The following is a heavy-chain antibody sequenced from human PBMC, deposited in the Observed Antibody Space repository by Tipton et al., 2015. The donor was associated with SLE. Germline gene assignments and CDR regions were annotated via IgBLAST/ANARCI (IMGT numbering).Heavy chain of an antibody. D-gene: IGHD6-19*01. CDR2: SLYRGGT. J-gene: IGHJ4*02. Sequence: TLSLTCNVSGYSISRGFYWAWIRQAPGKGLEWIGSSLYRGGTHYNPSLESRVSISFDTSRNEFSLRLTSVTAADTAVYYCARDRVVQWLEEGGAYFDSWGQGTRVLVSP. CDR1: GYSISRGFY. V-gene: IGHV4-38-2*02. CDR3: ARDRVVQWLEEGGAYFDS.